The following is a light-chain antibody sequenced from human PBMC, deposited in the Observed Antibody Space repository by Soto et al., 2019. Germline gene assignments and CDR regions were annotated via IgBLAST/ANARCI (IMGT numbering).Light chain of an antibody. J-gene: IGKJ2*01. CDR3: QKHNSDPYT. Sequence: DIQMTQSPSTLSASVGDRVTITCRASQSISNWLAWYQQKPGKAPKLLIYDASSLESGVPSTFSGSGSGTEFTLTISSLQPDDFATYYCQKHNSDPYTLGQGTKLEIK. CDR1: QSISNW. CDR2: DAS. V-gene: IGKV1-5*01.